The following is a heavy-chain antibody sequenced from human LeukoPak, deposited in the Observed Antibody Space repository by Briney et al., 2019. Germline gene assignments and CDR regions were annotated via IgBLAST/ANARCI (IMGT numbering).Heavy chain of an antibody. V-gene: IGHV4-59*08. CDR1: GGSISTYY. CDR2: VYDSGTT. D-gene: IGHD3-16*01. CDR3: ARHGGSLGYFDY. Sequence: SETLSLSCSLSGGSISTYYWSWIRQTPGKGLQWIGYVYDSGTTNYNPSLERRATISSDASKNVLSLNVRSVTAADTAIYYCARHGGSLGYFDYWGQGTLVTVAS. J-gene: IGHJ4*02.